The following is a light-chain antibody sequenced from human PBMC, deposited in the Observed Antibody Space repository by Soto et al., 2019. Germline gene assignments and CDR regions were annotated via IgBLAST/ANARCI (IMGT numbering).Light chain of an antibody. Sequence: EVVLTQSPATLSLSPGDRATLSCRASQSVFGYLAWYQHKPGQAPRLLIYDAYKRATGVPARFSGSASETDFSLIISSLEPEHFAVYYCQQRSDSPPLTFGGGTKVEIK. CDR1: QSVFGY. CDR2: DAY. J-gene: IGKJ4*01. CDR3: QQRSDSPPLT. V-gene: IGKV3-11*01.